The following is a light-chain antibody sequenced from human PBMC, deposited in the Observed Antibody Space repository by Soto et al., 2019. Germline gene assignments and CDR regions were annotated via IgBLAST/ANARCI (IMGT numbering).Light chain of an antibody. CDR2: ENN. CDR1: TSNIGNNY. Sequence: QSVLTQPPSVSAAPGQKVTISCSGSTSNIGNNYVSWYQQLPGTAPKLLIYENNKRPSGIPDRFSGSKSGTSATLGITGLQTGDEADYYCGTWDNSLSVEIFGGGTQLTVL. V-gene: IGLV1-51*02. J-gene: IGLJ2*01. CDR3: GTWDNSLSVEI.